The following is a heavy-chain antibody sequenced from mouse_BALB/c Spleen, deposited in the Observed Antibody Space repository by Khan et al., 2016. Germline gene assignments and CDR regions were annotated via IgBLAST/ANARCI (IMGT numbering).Heavy chain of an antibody. V-gene: IGHV3-8*02. J-gene: IGHJ4*01. D-gene: IGHD1-1*01. CDR1: GDSITSGY. CDR3: GRYDCSSYVRVMDC. CDR2: ISYSGGT. Sequence: VQLQESGPSLVKPSQTLSLTCSVTGDSITSGYWNWIRKFPGNKLEYMGYISYSGGTYNNPSLKSRIPITRDTSKNQYYMPLNSVTTEDTGTYYCGRYDCSSYVRVMDCWGRGLSVTVSS.